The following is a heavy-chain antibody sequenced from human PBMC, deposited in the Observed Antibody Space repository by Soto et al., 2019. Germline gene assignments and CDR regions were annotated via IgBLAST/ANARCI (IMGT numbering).Heavy chain of an antibody. V-gene: IGHV3-23*01. CDR1: GFTFSSYA. CDR2: ISGSGGST. Sequence: GGSLRLSCAASGFTFSSYAMSWVRQAPGKGLEWVSAISGSGGSTYYADSVKGRFTISRDNSKNTLYLQMNSLRAEDTAVYYCAKDREVMDECYYMDVWGKGTTVTVSS. CDR3: AKDREVMDECYYMDV. D-gene: IGHD3-16*01. J-gene: IGHJ6*03.